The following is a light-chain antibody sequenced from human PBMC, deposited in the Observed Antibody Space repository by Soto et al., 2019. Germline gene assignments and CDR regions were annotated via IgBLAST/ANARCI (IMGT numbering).Light chain of an antibody. CDR2: GAS. Sequence: EIVLTQSPGTLSLSPGERVTLSCRASQTVGDNFLAWYQQKPGQSPRLLIYGASTRATGIPDRFSGSGSGTDFTLTINGLEPEDSAVYFCQQYGSSLTWTFGQGTKVEIK. V-gene: IGKV3-20*01. CDR1: QTVGDNF. CDR3: QQYGSSLTWT. J-gene: IGKJ1*01.